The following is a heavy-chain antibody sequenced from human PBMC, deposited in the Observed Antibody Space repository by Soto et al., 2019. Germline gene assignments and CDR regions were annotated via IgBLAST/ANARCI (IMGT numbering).Heavy chain of an antibody. CDR2: IYTSGST. Sequence: QVQLQESGPGLVKPSETLSLTCTVSGGSISDYYWSWIRQPAGKGLEWVGRIYTSGSTDYNPSLYSRVTISIDMSKNQISLKLTSVTAADTAVYFCARERREKIHDGYEIDHWGQGTLVTVSS. CDR1: GGSISDYY. J-gene: IGHJ4*02. V-gene: IGHV4-4*07. D-gene: IGHD5-12*01. CDR3: ARERREKIHDGYEIDH.